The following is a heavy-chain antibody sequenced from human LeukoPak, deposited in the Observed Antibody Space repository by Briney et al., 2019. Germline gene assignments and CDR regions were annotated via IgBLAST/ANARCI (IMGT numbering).Heavy chain of an antibody. CDR2: ISAYNGNT. CDR3: ARDVDEFGFWCGYYTGVVDY. D-gene: IGHD3-3*01. V-gene: IGHV1-18*01. Sequence: ASVKVSCKASGYTFTSSGISWVRQAPGQGLEWMGWISAYNGNTNYAQKLQGRVTMTTDTSTSTAYMELRSLRSDDTAVYYCARDVDEFGFWCGYYTGVVDYWGQGTLVTVSS. J-gene: IGHJ4*02. CDR1: GYTFTSSG.